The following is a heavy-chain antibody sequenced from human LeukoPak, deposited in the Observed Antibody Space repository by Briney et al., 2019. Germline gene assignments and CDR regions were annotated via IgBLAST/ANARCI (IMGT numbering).Heavy chain of an antibody. CDR1: GGTVSSYA. Sequence: SVEVSCTASGGTVSSYAISWVRQPPGHGMEWMGRILPIFGTANYAQKFQGRVTITTDESTSTAYMELSSLRSEDTAVYYCARDPHGYSSSYDDAFDIWGQGTMVTVSS. D-gene: IGHD6-13*01. V-gene: IGHV1-69*05. J-gene: IGHJ3*02. CDR2: ILPIFGTA. CDR3: ARDPHGYSSSYDDAFDI.